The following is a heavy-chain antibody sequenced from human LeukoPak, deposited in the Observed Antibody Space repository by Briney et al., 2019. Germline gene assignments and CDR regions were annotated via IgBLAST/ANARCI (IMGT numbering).Heavy chain of an antibody. CDR1: GYTFTSYA. V-gene: IGHV7-4-1*02. CDR2: INTNTGNP. Sequence: ASVKVSCKASGYTFTSYAMNWVRLAPGQGLEWMGWINTNTGNPTYAQGFTGRFVFSLDTSVSTAYLQISSLKAEDTAVYYCARDRSIQLWTSYYYGMDVWGQGTTVTVSS. CDR3: ARDRSIQLWTSYYYGMDV. D-gene: IGHD5-18*01. J-gene: IGHJ6*02.